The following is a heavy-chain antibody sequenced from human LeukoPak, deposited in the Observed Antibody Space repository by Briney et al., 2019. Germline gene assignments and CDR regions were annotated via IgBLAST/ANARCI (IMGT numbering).Heavy chain of an antibody. D-gene: IGHD3-3*01. V-gene: IGHV4-39*01. CDR1: GGSISSSSYY. CDR2: IYYSGST. J-gene: IGHJ4*02. CDR3: ARQSWYDFWSGYHDY. Sequence: SETLSLTCTVSGGSISSSSYYWGWIREPPWKGLERIRSIYYSGSTYYIPSLKSRVTISVDTSKNQFSLKLSSVTAADTAVYYCARQSWYDFWSGYHDYWGQGTLVTVSS.